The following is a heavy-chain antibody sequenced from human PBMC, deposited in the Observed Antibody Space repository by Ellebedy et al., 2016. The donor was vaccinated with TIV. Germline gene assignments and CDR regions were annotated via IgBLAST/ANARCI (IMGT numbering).Heavy chain of an antibody. CDR3: ARDGGTYYDFWSGLVPPYYYGMDV. CDR1: GFIFSNYG. CDR2: IWYGGSKP. V-gene: IGHV3-33*01. J-gene: IGHJ6*02. D-gene: IGHD3-3*01. Sequence: PGGSLRLSCTASGFIFSNYGMHWVRQAPGKGLEWVALIWYGGSKPYYADSVRGRFTISRDNSKNTLYLQMNSLRAEDTAVYYCARDGGTYYDFWSGLVPPYYYGMDVWGQGTTVTVSS.